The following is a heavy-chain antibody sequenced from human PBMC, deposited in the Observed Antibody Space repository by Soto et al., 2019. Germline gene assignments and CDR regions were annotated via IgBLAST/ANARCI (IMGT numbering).Heavy chain of an antibody. CDR3: ARSSRYGGNFYYYGMDV. Sequence: ASVKVSCKASGYTFTSYAMHWVRQAPGQRLEWMGWINAGNGNTKYSQKFQGRVTITRDTSASTAYMELSSLRSEDTAVYYCARSSRYGGNFYYYGMDVWGQGTTVTVSS. D-gene: IGHD4-17*01. CDR1: GYTFTSYA. V-gene: IGHV1-3*01. CDR2: INAGNGNT. J-gene: IGHJ6*02.